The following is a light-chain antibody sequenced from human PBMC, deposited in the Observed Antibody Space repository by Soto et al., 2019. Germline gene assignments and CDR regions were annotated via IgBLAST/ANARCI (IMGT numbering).Light chain of an antibody. CDR1: QSVSSY. J-gene: IGKJ4*01. V-gene: IGKV3-11*01. CDR3: QHRSNWPLT. Sequence: EIVLTQSPATLSLSPGERATLSCRASQSVSSYLAWYQQKPGQAPRLLIYDASNRATGIPARFSGSGSGTDLTLTISSLEPEDFALYYCQHRSNWPLTFGGGTKVEIK. CDR2: DAS.